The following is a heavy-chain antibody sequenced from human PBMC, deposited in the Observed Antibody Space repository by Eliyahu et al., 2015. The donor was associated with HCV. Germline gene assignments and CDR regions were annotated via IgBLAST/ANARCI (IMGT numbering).Heavy chain of an antibody. CDR2: IYYSGST. CDR3: AREDFDNSYYDFWSGYEGVGY. CDR1: GGSISSSSYY. J-gene: IGHJ4*02. Sequence: QLQLQESGPGLVKPSETLSLTCTVSGGSISSSSYYWGWIRQPPGKGLGWIGSIYYSGSTYYNPSLKSRVTISVDTSKNQFSLKLSSVTAADTAVYYCAREDFDNSYYDFWSGYEGVGYWGQGTLVTVSS. D-gene: IGHD3-3*01. V-gene: IGHV4-39*02.